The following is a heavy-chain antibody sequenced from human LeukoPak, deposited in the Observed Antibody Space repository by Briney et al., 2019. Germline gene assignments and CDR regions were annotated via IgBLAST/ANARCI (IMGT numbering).Heavy chain of an antibody. CDR2: INPNSGGT. J-gene: IGHJ6*02. CDR1: GYTFTDYY. V-gene: IGHV1-2*04. D-gene: IGHD6-13*01. CDR3: ARDDRAAAGDYYYYGMDV. Sequence: ASVKVSCKASGYTFTDYYMHWVRQAPGQGLEWMGWINPNSGGTNYAQKFQGWVTMTRDTSISTAYMELSRLRSDDTAVYYCARDDRAAAGDYYYYGMDVWGQGTTVTVSS.